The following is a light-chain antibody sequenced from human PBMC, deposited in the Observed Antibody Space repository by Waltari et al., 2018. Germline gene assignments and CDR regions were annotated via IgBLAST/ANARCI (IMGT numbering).Light chain of an antibody. CDR1: TSNIGNNY. J-gene: IGLJ2*01. Sequence: QSVLTQPPSVSAAPGQKVTISCSGSTSNIGNNYVSWYQQFPGAAPKVLSYGNDKLTTGMPDRFAGSKSGTLATLDITGLQTGDEADYYCGTWDNTLSAVFGGGTKVTVL. V-gene: IGLV1-51*01. CDR2: GND. CDR3: GTWDNTLSAV.